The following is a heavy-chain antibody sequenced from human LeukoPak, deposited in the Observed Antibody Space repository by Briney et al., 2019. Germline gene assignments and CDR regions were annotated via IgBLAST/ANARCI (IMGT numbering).Heavy chain of an antibody. J-gene: IGHJ4*02. Sequence: ASVKVSCKASGGTFSSYTISWVRQAPGQGLEWMGRIIPILGIANYAQKIQGRVTITADKSTSTAYMELSSLRSEDTAVYYCARGRFLEMATIGASYGFDYWGQGTLVTVSS. D-gene: IGHD5-24*01. CDR1: GGTFSSYT. CDR2: IIPILGIA. V-gene: IGHV1-69*02. CDR3: ARGRFLEMATIGASYGFDY.